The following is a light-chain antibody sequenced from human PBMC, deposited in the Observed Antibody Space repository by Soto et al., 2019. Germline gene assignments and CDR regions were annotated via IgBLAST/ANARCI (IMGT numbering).Light chain of an antibody. J-gene: IGLJ1*01. V-gene: IGLV2-8*01. CDR1: SSDVGDYNY. CDR3: SSYAGSNYV. CDR2: EVS. Sequence: QSALTQPASVSGSPGQSITISCTGTSSDVGDYNYVSWYQQHPGKAPKLMIYEVSQRPSGVPDRFSGSKSGNTASLTVSGLQAEDEADYYCSSYAGSNYVFGTGTKLTVL.